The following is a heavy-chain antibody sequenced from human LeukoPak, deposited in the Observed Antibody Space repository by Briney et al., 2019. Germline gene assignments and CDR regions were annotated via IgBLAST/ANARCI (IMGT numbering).Heavy chain of an antibody. J-gene: IGHJ4*02. Sequence: ASVKVSCKASGYTFTGYYMHWVRQAPGQGLEWMGWINPNSGGTNYAQKFQGRVTMTRDTSISTAYMELSRLRSDDTAVYYCARGFTITMIPASNFVYWGQGTLVTVSS. CDR3: ARGFTITMIPASNFVY. D-gene: IGHD3-22*01. V-gene: IGHV1-2*02. CDR1: GYTFTGYY. CDR2: INPNSGGT.